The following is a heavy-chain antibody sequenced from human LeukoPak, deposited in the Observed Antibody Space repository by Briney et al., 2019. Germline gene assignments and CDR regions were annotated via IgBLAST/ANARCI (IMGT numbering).Heavy chain of an antibody. CDR2: MNPNSCNT. CDR1: GYTFTSYD. CDR3: ARGRGTARDLAAHFDY. J-gene: IGHJ4*02. D-gene: IGHD6-6*01. Sequence: ASVNVSFKASGYTFTSYDINWVRQATGQGLEGMGWMNPNSCNTGYAQRFQGRVTMTRNTSISTAYMELSSLRSEDTAVYYCARGRGTARDLAAHFDYWGQGNLVTVSS. V-gene: IGHV1-8*01.